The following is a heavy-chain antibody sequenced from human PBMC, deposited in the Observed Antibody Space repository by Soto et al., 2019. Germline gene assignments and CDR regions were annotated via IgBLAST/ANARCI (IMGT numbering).Heavy chain of an antibody. Sequence: PSETLSLTCTVSGGSISSGDYSWSWVRQPPGKGLEWIGSIYYSGITYYNPSLKSRVTISVDTSKNQFSLKLSSVTAADTAVYYCARHVDFWSGYYGMDVWGQGTTVTVSS. D-gene: IGHD3-3*01. CDR2: IYYSGIT. CDR3: ARHVDFWSGYYGMDV. CDR1: GGSISSGDYS. J-gene: IGHJ6*02. V-gene: IGHV4-39*01.